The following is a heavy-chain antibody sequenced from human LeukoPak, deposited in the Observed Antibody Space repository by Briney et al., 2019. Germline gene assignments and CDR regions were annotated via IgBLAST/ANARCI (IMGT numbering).Heavy chain of an antibody. Sequence: SETLFLTCDVYGGSFSGYDWHWIRQPPGKGLEWIGEINHSGSTNYNPSLKSRVTMSVDTSKNQFSLKLSSVTAADTAVYYCARGVSDGSYFAYWGQGTLVTVSS. CDR1: GGSFSGYD. CDR3: ARGVSDGSYFAY. V-gene: IGHV4-34*01. J-gene: IGHJ4*02. D-gene: IGHD3-10*01. CDR2: INHSGST.